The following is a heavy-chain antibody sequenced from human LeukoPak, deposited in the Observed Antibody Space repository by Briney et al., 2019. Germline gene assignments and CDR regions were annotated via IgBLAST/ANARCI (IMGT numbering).Heavy chain of an antibody. CDR3: ARDGGYDFWSGCYQDY. J-gene: IGHJ4*02. D-gene: IGHD3-3*01. Sequence: GGSLRLSCATSEFTFSRYAMHWVRQAPGKGLEWVALISYDANIGSNKYYADSVKGRFTISRDNSKNTLYLQMNSLRAEDTAVYYCARDGGYDFWSGCYQDYWGQGTLVTVSS. CDR1: EFTFSRYA. CDR2: ISYDANIGSNK. V-gene: IGHV3-30-3*01.